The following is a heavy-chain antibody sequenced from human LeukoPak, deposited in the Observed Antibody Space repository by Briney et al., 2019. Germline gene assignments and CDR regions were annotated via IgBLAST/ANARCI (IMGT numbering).Heavy chain of an antibody. Sequence: EGSLRLSCAASGFTFSSYGMHWVRQAPGKGLEWVAVISYDGSNKYYADSVKGRFTISRDNSKNTLYLQMNSLRAEDTAVYYCAKEMVRGVIGDYWGQGTLVTVSS. V-gene: IGHV3-30*18. D-gene: IGHD3-10*01. J-gene: IGHJ4*02. CDR3: AKEMVRGVIGDY. CDR2: ISYDGSNK. CDR1: GFTFSSYG.